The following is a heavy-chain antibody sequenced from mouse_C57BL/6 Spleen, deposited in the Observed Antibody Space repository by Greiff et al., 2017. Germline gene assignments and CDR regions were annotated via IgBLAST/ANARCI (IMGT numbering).Heavy chain of an antibody. J-gene: IGHJ1*03. CDR2: IDPENGDT. V-gene: IGHV14-4*01. CDR1: GFNIKDDY. D-gene: IGHD1-1*01. CDR3: TTSPVYGSNWYIDV. Sequence: EVQLQQSGAELVRPGASVKLSCTASGFNIKDDYMHWVKQRPEQGLEWIGWIDPENGDTEYASKFQGKATITADTSSNTAYLQLSSLTSEDTAVYYCTTSPVYGSNWYIDVWGTGTTVTVSS.